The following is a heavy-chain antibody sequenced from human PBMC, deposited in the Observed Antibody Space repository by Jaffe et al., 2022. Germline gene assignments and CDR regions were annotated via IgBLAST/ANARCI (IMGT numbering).Heavy chain of an antibody. CDR2: IYYSGST. CDR1: GGSISSYY. V-gene: IGHV4-59*01. Sequence: QVQLQESGPGLVKPSETLSLTCTVSGGSISSYYWSWIRQPPGKGLEWIGYIYYSGSTNYNPSLKSRVTISVDTSKNQFSLKLSSVTAADTAVYYCAAGYSGYDGDYWGQGTLVTVSS. CDR3: AAGYSGYDGDY. D-gene: IGHD5-12*01. J-gene: IGHJ4*02.